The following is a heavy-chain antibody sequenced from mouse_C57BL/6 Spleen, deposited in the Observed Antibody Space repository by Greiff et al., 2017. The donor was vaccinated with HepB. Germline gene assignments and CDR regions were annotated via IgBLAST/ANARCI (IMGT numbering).Heavy chain of an antibody. J-gene: IGHJ4*01. CDR1: GYTFTSYW. CDR2: IHPNSGST. CDR3: ARSGSSYDYAMDY. V-gene: IGHV1-64*01. Sequence: QVQLQQPGAELVKPGASVKLSCKASGYTFTSYWMHWVKQSPGQGLEWIGMIHPNSGSTNYNEKFKSKATLTVDKSSSTAYMQLSSLTSEDSAVYYCARSGSSYDYAMDYRGQGTSVTVSS. D-gene: IGHD1-1*01.